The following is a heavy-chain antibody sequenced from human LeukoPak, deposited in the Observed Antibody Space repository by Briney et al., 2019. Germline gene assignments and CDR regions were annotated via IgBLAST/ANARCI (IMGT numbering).Heavy chain of an antibody. CDR3: ARDNVGLDAFDI. CDR1: GFTFSIYS. J-gene: IGHJ3*02. CDR2: IISSGSYI. V-gene: IGHV3-21*01. Sequence: GSLRLSCAASGFTFSIYSMDWVRQAPGKGLEWVSSIISSGSYIYYADSVKGRFTISRDNAKNSLYLQMNSLRAEDTAVYYCARDNVGLDAFDIWGQGTMVTVSS.